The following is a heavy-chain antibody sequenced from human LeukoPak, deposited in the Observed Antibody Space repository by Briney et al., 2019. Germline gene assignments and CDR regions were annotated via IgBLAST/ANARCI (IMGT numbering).Heavy chain of an antibody. D-gene: IGHD3-22*01. J-gene: IGHJ4*02. CDR1: GFTFSSYS. Sequence: QPGGSLRLSCAASGFTFSSYSMNWVRQAPGKGLEWVSYITTSSSTIFYADSVKGRFTISRDNAKNSLYLQMNNLRAEDTAVYYCARVKVHYYDSSGYYYFDNWGQGTLVTVSS. V-gene: IGHV3-48*04. CDR3: ARVKVHYYDSSGYYYFDN. CDR2: ITTSSSTI.